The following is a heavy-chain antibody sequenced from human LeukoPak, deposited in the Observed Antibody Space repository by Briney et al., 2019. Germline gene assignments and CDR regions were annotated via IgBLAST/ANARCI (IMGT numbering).Heavy chain of an antibody. CDR1: GFTFSSYS. V-gene: IGHV3-21*01. Sequence: GGSLRLSCAASGFTFSSYSMNWVRQAPGKGLEWVSSISSSSSYIYYADSVKGRFTISRDNPKNSLYLQLNSLRAEDTAAYFCASGGLAVAGTLGYYYGMDVWGQGTTVTVSS. CDR2: ISSSSSYI. J-gene: IGHJ6*02. CDR3: ASGGLAVAGTLGYYYGMDV. D-gene: IGHD6-19*01.